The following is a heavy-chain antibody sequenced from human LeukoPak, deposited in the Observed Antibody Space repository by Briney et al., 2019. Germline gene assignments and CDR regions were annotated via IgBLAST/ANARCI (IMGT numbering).Heavy chain of an antibody. D-gene: IGHD3-22*01. CDR1: GGTFSSYA. V-gene: IGHV1-69*05. Sequence: SVKVSCKASGGTFSSYAISWVRQAPGQGLEWMGGIIPIFGTANYAQKFQGRVTITTDESTSTAYMELSSLRSEDTAAYYCARTESRDSSGYYSYYFDYWGQGTLVTVSS. J-gene: IGHJ4*02. CDR3: ARTESRDSSGYYSYYFDY. CDR2: IIPIFGTA.